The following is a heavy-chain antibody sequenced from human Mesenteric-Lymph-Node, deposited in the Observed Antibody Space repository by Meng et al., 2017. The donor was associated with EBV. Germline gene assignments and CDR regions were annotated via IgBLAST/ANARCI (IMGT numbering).Heavy chain of an antibody. CDR1: GYASAGYY. Sequence: VQLLRPGRAGHEPWLCVRVSSKALGYASAGYYLTWVGQAPGPGLEWLGRINPQNDFTIYAQKFQDRVTMTRDTSISTLYLDLGSLTSDDTATYYCARDDHSGRGEPFDYWGQGTLVTVSS. CDR3: ARDDHSGRGEPFDY. J-gene: IGHJ4*02. D-gene: IGHD1-26*01. V-gene: IGHV1-2*06. CDR2: INPQNDFT.